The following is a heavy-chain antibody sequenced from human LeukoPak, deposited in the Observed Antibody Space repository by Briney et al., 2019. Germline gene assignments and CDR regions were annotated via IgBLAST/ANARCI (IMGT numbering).Heavy chain of an antibody. D-gene: IGHD3-16*01. CDR3: ARDGGSPDY. Sequence: GRSLRLSCAVSGFTFSSYAMHWVRQAPGKGLEWVAVISYDGSIKYHADSVKGRFTISRDNSKNTLYLQMNSLRAEDTAVYYCARDGGSPDYWGQGTLVTVSS. J-gene: IGHJ4*02. V-gene: IGHV3-30-3*01. CDR1: GFTFSSYA. CDR2: ISYDGSIK.